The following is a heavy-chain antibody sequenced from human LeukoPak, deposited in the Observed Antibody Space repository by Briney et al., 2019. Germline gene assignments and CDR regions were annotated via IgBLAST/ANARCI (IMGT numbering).Heavy chain of an antibody. Sequence: SVKVSCKASGGTFSSYAISWVRQAPGQGLEWMGRIIPILGIANYAQKFQGRVTMTEDTSTDTAYMELSSLRSEDTAVYYCATAKRSRSHEEGPGDAFDIWGQGTMVTVSS. V-gene: IGHV1-69*04. CDR3: ATAKRSRSHEEGPGDAFDI. CDR2: IIPILGIA. CDR1: GGTFSSYA. J-gene: IGHJ3*02.